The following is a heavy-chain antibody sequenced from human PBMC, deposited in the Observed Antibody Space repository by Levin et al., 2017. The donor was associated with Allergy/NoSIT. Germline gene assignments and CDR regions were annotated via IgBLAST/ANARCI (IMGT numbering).Heavy chain of an antibody. Sequence: GESLKISCAASAFSFSNYGMHWVRQAPGKGLQWVAVIWYDGSNKYYADSVKGRFTISRDNSKNTLSLQMNSLRAEDTAVYYCARNQMRYFDWLSHYYGMDVWGQGTTVTVSS. D-gene: IGHD3-9*01. V-gene: IGHV3-33*01. J-gene: IGHJ6*02. CDR3: ARNQMRYFDWLSHYYGMDV. CDR1: AFSFSNYG. CDR2: IWYDGSNK.